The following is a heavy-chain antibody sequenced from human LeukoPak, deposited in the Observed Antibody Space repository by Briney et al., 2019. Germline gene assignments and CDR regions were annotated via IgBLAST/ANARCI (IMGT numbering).Heavy chain of an antibody. CDR2: IGLTDTTI. J-gene: IGHJ2*01. CDR1: GFTFSDYY. Sequence: PGGSLRLSCAASGFTFSDYYMSWIRQVPGKGLEWVSYIGLTDTTIYYADSLKGRFAISRDNAKNSLYLHTHSLRAEDTAIYYCARLKLGYWHFDLWGRGTLLTVSS. D-gene: IGHD7-27*01. V-gene: IGHV3-11*01. CDR3: ARLKLGYWHFDL.